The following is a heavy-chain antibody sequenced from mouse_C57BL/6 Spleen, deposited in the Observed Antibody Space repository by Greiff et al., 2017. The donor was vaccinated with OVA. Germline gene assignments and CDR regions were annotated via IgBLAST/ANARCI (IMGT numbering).Heavy chain of an antibody. CDR2: IDPSDSYT. D-gene: IGHD2-5*01. Sequence: VQLQQPGAELVRPGTSVKLSCKASGYTFTSYWMHWVKQRPGQGLEWIGVIDPSDSYTNYNQKFKGKATLTVDTSSSTAYMQLSSLTSEDSAVYYCASSYYSNPYAMDYWGQGTSVTVSS. J-gene: IGHJ4*01. CDR3: ASSYYSNPYAMDY. CDR1: GYTFTSYW. V-gene: IGHV1-59*01.